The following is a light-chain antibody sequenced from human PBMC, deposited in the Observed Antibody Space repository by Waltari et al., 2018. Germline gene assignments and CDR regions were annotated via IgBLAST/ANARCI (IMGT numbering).Light chain of an antibody. CDR1: QGISSY. CDR2: GAS. Sequence: IQLTQSPSSLSASVGDRVTITCRASQGISSYLAWYQQKPGKAPKLLIYGASTLQSGVPSRFSGSGSGTDFTLTITSLQPEDFATYYCQLLNSYPFTFGPGTKVDVK. V-gene: IGKV1-9*01. J-gene: IGKJ3*01. CDR3: QLLNSYPFT.